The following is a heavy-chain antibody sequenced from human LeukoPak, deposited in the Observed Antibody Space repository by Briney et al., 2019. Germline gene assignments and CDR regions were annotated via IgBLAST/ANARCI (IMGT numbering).Heavy chain of an antibody. CDR1: GGTFSSYA. CDR2: IIPIFGTA. Sequence: SVKVSCKASGGTFSSYAISWVRQAPGQRLEWMGGIIPIFGTANYAQKFQGRVTITADESTSTAYMELSSLRSEDTAVYYCAHNYYDSSGHDYWGQGTLVTVSS. J-gene: IGHJ4*02. CDR3: AHNYYDSSGHDY. D-gene: IGHD3-22*01. V-gene: IGHV1-69*13.